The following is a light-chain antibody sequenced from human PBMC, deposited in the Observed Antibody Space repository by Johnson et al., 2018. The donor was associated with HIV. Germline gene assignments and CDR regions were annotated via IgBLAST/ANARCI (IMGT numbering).Light chain of an antibody. CDR3: GTWDISLSAGGANYV. CDR2: DNN. V-gene: IGLV1-51*01. J-gene: IGLJ1*01. Sequence: QSVLTQPPSVSAAPGQKVTISCSGTSSNIGNNYVSWYQQFTGTAPKLVIHDNNKRPSGIPDRFSGSQSGTSATLGLTGLQPGDGADYYCGTWDISLSAGGANYVFGTGTKVTVL. CDR1: SSNIGNNY.